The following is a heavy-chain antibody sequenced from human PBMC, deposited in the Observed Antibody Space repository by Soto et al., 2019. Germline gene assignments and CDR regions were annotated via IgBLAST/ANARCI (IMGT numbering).Heavy chain of an antibody. CDR1: GGSISSSSYY. Sequence: SETLSLTCTVSGGSISSSSYYWGWIRQPPGKGLEWIGSIYYSGSTYYNPSLKSRVTISVDTSKNQFSLKLSSVTAADTAVYYCASAPLFDYDILTGYLSHWFDPWGQGTLVTVSS. V-gene: IGHV4-39*01. D-gene: IGHD3-9*01. CDR3: ASAPLFDYDILTGYLSHWFDP. J-gene: IGHJ5*02. CDR2: IYYSGST.